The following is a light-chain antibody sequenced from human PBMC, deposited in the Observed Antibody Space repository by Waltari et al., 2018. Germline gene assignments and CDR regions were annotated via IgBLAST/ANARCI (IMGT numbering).Light chain of an antibody. J-gene: IGKJ2*03. Sequence: IQMTQSPSSLSASVGDSVTITCRASENINSYLNWYQQKLGKAPKLLIYQAPTLQSGVPSRFSGSGSGTDYTFTINSLESEDVATYYCQHGYGPPHSFGQGTKLEIK. CDR1: ENINSY. CDR3: QHGYGPPHS. V-gene: IGKV1-39*01. CDR2: QAP.